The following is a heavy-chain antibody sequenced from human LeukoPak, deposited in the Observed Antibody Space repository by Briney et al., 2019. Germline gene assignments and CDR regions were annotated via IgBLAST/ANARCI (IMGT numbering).Heavy chain of an antibody. CDR1: GGSISSGSYY. Sequence: KPSQTLSLTCTVSGGSISSGSYYWSWIRQPAGKGLEWIGRIYTSGSTNYNPPLKSRVTISVDTSKNQFSLKLSSVTAADTAVYYCARDLALWGQGTLVTVSS. V-gene: IGHV4-61*02. CDR3: ARDLAL. CDR2: IYTSGST. J-gene: IGHJ4*02.